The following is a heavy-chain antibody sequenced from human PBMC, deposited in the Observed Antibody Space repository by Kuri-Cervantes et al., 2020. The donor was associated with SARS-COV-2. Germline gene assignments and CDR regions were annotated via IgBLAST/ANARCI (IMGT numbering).Heavy chain of an antibody. V-gene: IGHV4-39*01. D-gene: IGHD2-15*01. CDR3: ARGRQFWDIVVVVAARWFDP. CDR2: IYYSGST. CDR1: GGSISSSSYY. Sequence: ESLKISCTVSGGSISSSSYYWGWIRQPPGKGLEWIGSIYYSGSTYYNPSLKSRVTISVDTSKNQFSLKLSSVTAADTAVYYCARGRQFWDIVVVVAARWFDPWGQGTLVTVSS. J-gene: IGHJ5*02.